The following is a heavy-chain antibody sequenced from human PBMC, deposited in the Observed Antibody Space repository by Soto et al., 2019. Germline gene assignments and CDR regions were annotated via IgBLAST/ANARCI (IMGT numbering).Heavy chain of an antibody. CDR2: INAGNGNT. CDR3: ARDAQYYYDSSGYYSFDY. D-gene: IGHD3-22*01. J-gene: IGHJ4*02. Sequence: ASVKVSCKASGYTFTSYAMHWVRQAPGQRLEWMGWINAGNGNTKYSQKFQGRVTITRDTSASTAYMELSSLRSEDTAVYYCARDAQYYYDSSGYYSFDYWGQGTLVTV. CDR1: GYTFTSYA. V-gene: IGHV1-3*01.